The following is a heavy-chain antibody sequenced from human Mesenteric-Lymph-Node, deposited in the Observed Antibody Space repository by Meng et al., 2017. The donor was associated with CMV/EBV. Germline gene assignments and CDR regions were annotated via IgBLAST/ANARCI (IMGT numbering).Heavy chain of an antibody. Sequence: SETLSLTCTVSGGSISSGDYYWSWIRQPPGKGLEWIGYIYYSGSTYYNPSLKSRVTISVDTSKNQFSLKLSSVTAADTAVYYCARGPPYSSSWYLRRKNWFDPWGQGTLVTVSS. V-gene: IGHV4-30-4*08. CDR1: GGSISSGDYY. D-gene: IGHD6-13*01. CDR2: IYYSGST. J-gene: IGHJ5*02. CDR3: ARGPPYSSSWYLRRKNWFDP.